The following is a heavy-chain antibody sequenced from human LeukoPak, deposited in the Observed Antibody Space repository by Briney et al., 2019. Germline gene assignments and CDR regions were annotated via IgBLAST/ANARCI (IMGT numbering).Heavy chain of an antibody. CDR3: ARAITRPDSSSWYRLGYYYYYMDV. Sequence: QTLSLTCAISGDSVSSNSAAWNWIRQSPSRGLEWLGRTYYRSKWYNDYAVSVKSRITINPDTSKNQFSLQLNSVTPEDTAVYYCARAITRPDSSSWYRLGYYYYYMDVWGKGTTVTVSS. CDR1: GDSVSSNSAA. CDR2: TYYRSKWYN. J-gene: IGHJ6*03. D-gene: IGHD6-13*01. V-gene: IGHV6-1*01.